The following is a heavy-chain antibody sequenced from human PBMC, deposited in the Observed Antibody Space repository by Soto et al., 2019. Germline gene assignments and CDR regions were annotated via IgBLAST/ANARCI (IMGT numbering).Heavy chain of an antibody. J-gene: IGHJ3*02. CDR2: IYTSGST. CDR1: GGSISSYY. CDR3: AREGLRISGGGFDS. D-gene: IGHD5-12*01. V-gene: IGHV4-4*07. Sequence: SETLSLTCTVCGGSISSYYCSWIRQPAGKGLEWIGRIYTSGSTNYNPSLKSRVTMSVDTSKNQFSLKLSSVTAADKAVYYCAREGLRISGGGFDSCGQGTMVTLSS.